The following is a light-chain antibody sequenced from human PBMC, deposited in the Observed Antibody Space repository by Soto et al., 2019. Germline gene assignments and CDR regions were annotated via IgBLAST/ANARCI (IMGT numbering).Light chain of an antibody. CDR1: QDVKSY. CDR3: QQLNIYPLT. CDR2: SAS. Sequence: IQLTQSPSFLSASVGDRVTIACRASQDVKSYLAWYQQKPGKAPKLLIDSASTLQSGVPSRFSGSGSGTEFTLTINSLQPEDFATYYCQQLNIYPLTFGPGTKVDIK. J-gene: IGKJ3*01. V-gene: IGKV1-9*01.